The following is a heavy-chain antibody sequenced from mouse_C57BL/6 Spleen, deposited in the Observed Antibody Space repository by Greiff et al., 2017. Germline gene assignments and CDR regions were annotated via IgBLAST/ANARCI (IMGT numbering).Heavy chain of an antibody. V-gene: IGHV14-2*01. CDR2: IDPEDGET. CDR3: ARGGVDGRGYFDV. CDR1: GFNIKDYY. D-gene: IGHD1-1*01. J-gene: IGHJ1*03. Sequence: VQLQQSGAELVKPGASVKLSCTASGFNIKDYYMHWVKQRPEQGLEWIGRIDPEDGETKYAPKFQGKATLTADTTSTTAYLQLSSLTSEDTAVYYCARGGVDGRGYFDVWGTGTSVTVSS.